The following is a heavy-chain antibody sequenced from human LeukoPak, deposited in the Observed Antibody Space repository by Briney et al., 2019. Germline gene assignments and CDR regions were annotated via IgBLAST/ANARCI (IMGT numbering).Heavy chain of an antibody. V-gene: IGHV4-59*01. D-gene: IGHD3-22*01. CDR1: GVSISSYY. CDR3: ARAVITMIGGYFDY. Sequence: SETLSLTCTVSGVSISSYYWSWIRQPPGKGLEWIGYIYYSGSTNYNPSLKSRVTISVDTSKNQFYLKLSSVTAADTAVYYCARAVITMIGGYFDYWGQGTLVTVSS. J-gene: IGHJ4*02. CDR2: IYYSGST.